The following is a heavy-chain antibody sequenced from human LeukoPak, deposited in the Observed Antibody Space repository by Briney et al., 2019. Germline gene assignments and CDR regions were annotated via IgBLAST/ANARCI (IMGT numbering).Heavy chain of an antibody. CDR3: ARVNYDYVWGSYRSPLDY. J-gene: IGHJ4*02. V-gene: IGHV1-18*01. CDR2: ISAYNGNT. CDR1: GYAFISYV. D-gene: IGHD3-16*02. Sequence: ASVKVSCKASGYAFISYVISWVRQAPGQGLEWMGWISAYNGNTNYAQKLQGRVTMTTDTSTSTAYMELRSLRSDDTAVYYCARVNYDYVWGSYRSPLDYWGQGTLVTVSS.